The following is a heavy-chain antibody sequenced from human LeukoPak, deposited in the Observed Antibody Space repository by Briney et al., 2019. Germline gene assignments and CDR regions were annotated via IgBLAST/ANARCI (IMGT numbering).Heavy chain of an antibody. CDR1: GDSVTTTNFY. V-gene: IGHV4-39*01. CDR3: ARLRVQQLASSYYMDV. D-gene: IGHD6-13*01. Sequence: SETLSLTCTVSGDSVTTTNFYWGWLRQAPGKGLAWIGSLYYGVNTYYKPSLKSLVTVSVDTSLNQFSLILTSVTAADTGVYYCARLRVQQLASSYYMDVWGKGTTVTVSS. CDR2: LYYGVNT. J-gene: IGHJ6*03.